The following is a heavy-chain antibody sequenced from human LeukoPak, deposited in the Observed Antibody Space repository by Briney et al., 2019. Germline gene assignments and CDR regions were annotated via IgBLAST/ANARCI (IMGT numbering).Heavy chain of an antibody. D-gene: IGHD2/OR15-2a*01. Sequence: SETLSLTCTVSGASISDNYGSWIRQPPGKGLEWIGYIYYTGNTNYNPSLKSRVAISVDTSKNQLSLKLSSVTAADTAVYYCARGNSNDHLAWFGPWGQGTLVSVSS. CDR1: GASISDNY. CDR2: IYYTGNT. V-gene: IGHV4-59*01. CDR3: ARGNSNDHLAWFGP. J-gene: IGHJ5*02.